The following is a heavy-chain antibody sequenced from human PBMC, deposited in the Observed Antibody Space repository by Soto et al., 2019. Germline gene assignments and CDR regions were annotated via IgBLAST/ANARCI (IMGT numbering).Heavy chain of an antibody. CDR1: GYTFTTYA. Sequence: ASVKVSCKASGYTFTTYAMHWVRQAPGQRLEWMGWINAGNGKTKYSQKFQGRVTITRDTSATTAYMELSSLRSEDTAVYYCARAGDDCSTTSCYMIDYWGQGTLVTVSS. CDR2: INAGNGKT. D-gene: IGHD2-2*02. CDR3: ARAGDDCSTTSCYMIDY. V-gene: IGHV1-3*01. J-gene: IGHJ4*02.